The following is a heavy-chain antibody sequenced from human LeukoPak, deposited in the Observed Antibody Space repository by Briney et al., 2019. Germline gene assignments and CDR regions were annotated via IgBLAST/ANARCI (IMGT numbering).Heavy chain of an antibody. V-gene: IGHV3-48*03. CDR1: GFTFSSYE. CDR3: AREDGYNAFDY. D-gene: IGHD5-24*01. Sequence: GGSLRLSCAASGFTFSSYEMNWVRQAPGKGLEWISYISSSRSTIYYADSVKGRFTISRDNAKNSLYLQMNSLSAEDTAVYYCAREDGYNAFDYWGQGTLVTISS. CDR2: ISSSRSTI. J-gene: IGHJ4*02.